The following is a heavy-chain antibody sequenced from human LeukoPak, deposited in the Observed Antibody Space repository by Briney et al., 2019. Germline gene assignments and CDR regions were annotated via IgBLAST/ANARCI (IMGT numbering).Heavy chain of an antibody. Sequence: GASVKVSCKASGYTFTSYGISWVRQAPGQGLEWMGWISAYNGNTNYAQKLQGRVTMTTDTSTGTAYMELRSLRSDDTAVYYCARVVGGAYYYYYYMDVWGKGTTVTVSS. D-gene: IGHD3-16*01. J-gene: IGHJ6*03. CDR2: ISAYNGNT. CDR1: GYTFTSYG. CDR3: ARVVGGAYYYYYYMDV. V-gene: IGHV1-18*01.